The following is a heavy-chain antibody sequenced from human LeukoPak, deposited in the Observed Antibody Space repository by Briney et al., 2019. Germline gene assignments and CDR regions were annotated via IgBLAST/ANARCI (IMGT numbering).Heavy chain of an antibody. CDR1: GGSFSGYY. CDR3: ARGRYSYGYFGY. J-gene: IGHJ4*02. Sequence: PSETLSLTCAVYGGSFSGYYWSWIRQPLGKGLEWIGEINHSGSTNYNPSLKSRVTISVDTSKNQFSLKLSSVTAADTAVYYCARGRYSYGYFGYWGQGTLVTVSS. V-gene: IGHV4-34*01. CDR2: INHSGST. D-gene: IGHD5-18*01.